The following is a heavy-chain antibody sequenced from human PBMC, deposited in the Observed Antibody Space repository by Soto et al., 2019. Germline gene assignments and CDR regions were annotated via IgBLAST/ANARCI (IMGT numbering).Heavy chain of an antibody. Sequence: PGGDLRLSRAASACTFTSDPMNWVRQAPGKGLEWVSAISGSGDSTYYVDSVKGRFTISRDNSTNTLYLQMNSLRAEDTAVYYFAIVLPWELLPAFFYFWGQGTLVIVSS. D-gene: IGHD1-26*01. J-gene: IGHJ4*02. CDR2: ISGSGDST. CDR1: ACTFTSDP. V-gene: IGHV3-23*01. CDR3: AIVLPWELLPAFFYF.